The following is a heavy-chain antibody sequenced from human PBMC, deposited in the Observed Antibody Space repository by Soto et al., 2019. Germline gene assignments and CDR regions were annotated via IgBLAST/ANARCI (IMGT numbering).Heavy chain of an antibody. J-gene: IGHJ4*02. CDR3: AKGGGYSYGSYFDY. V-gene: IGHV3-30*18. CDR1: GFTFSSYG. CDR2: ISYDGSNK. Sequence: QVQLVESGGGVVQPGRSLRLSCAASGFTFSSYGMHWVRQAPGKGLEWVAVISYDGSNKYYADSVKGRFTISRDNSKNTLYLQMNSLRAEDTAVYYCAKGGGYSYGSYFDYWGQATLVTVSS. D-gene: IGHD5-18*01.